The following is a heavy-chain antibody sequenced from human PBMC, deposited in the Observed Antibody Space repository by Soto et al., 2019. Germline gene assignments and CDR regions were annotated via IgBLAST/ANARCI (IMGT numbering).Heavy chain of an antibody. V-gene: IGHV4-39*01. J-gene: IGHJ4*02. D-gene: IGHD3-10*01. Sequence: EXXSLRCSDSGGSISSGSYYWCWILQPPGKGLEWIGSIYYSGSTYYNPSLESRVTISVDTSKNQFSLKLSSVTAADTAVYYCARLGYYGSGSYEGPGFDYWGQGTLVTVSS. CDR3: ARLGYYGSGSYEGPGFDY. CDR1: GGSISSGSYY. CDR2: IYYSGST.